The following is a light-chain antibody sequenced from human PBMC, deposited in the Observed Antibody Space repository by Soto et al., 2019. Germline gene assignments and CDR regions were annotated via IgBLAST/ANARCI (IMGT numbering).Light chain of an antibody. J-gene: IGKJ4*01. CDR1: QDITNY. V-gene: IGKV1-27*01. Sequence: DVQMTQSPSSLSASVGGRVTITCRASQDITNYLAWYQQKPGKHPKVQIFAASTLQSGVPSRFSGSGSGTDFTLTISSLQPEDVATYYCQKYNAVPLTFGGGTKVTIK. CDR3: QKYNAVPLT. CDR2: AAS.